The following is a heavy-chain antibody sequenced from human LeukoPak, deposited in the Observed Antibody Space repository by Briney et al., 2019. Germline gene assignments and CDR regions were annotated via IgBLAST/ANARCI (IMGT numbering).Heavy chain of an antibody. J-gene: IGHJ3*02. Sequence: SETLSLTCTVSGYSISSGYYWGWIRQPPGKGLEWIGSIYRSGSTYYNPSLKSRVTISVDTSKNQFSLKLSSVTAADTAVYYCARDRGYSGSYYSFAFDIWGQGTMVTVSS. CDR2: IYRSGST. CDR3: ARDRGYSGSYYSFAFDI. V-gene: IGHV4-38-2*02. D-gene: IGHD1-26*01. CDR1: GYSISSGYY.